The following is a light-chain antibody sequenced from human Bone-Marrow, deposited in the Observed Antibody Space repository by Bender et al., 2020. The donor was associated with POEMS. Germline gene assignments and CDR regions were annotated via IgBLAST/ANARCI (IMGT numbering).Light chain of an antibody. CDR2: INN. Sequence: QSVLTQPPSASGTPGQRVTISCSGSSSNIGTNPVNWYQQLPGTAPKLLIYINNQRPSGVPDRFSGSKSGNSASLAISGLQSEDEADYYCAAWEERLNGWVLGGGTKLTVL. CDR1: SSNIGTNP. V-gene: IGLV1-44*01. CDR3: AAWEERLNGWV. J-gene: IGLJ3*02.